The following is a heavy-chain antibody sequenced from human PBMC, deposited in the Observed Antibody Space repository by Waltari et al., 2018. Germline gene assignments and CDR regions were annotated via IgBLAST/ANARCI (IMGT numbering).Heavy chain of an antibody. CDR2: NSYSGST. CDR1: GGSISSSSYY. D-gene: IGHD2-15*01. V-gene: IGHV4-39*07. CDR3: ARDPPVGDFDI. Sequence: QLQLQESGPGLVKPSETLSLTCTVSGGSISSSSYYWGWIRQPPGKGLEWIAINSYSGSTYYNPSLKSRCTISLDTSKNQFSLGLSSVTAADTAFYYCARDPPVGDFDIWGQGTVVTVSS. J-gene: IGHJ3*02.